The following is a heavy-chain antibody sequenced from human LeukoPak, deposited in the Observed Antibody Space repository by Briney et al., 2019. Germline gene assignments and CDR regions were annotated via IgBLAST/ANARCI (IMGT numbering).Heavy chain of an antibody. CDR2: ISSSSSYI. CDR3: AREGSMRYSSWYDY. Sequence: NTGGSLRLSCAASGFTFSSYSMNWVRQAPGKGLEWVSSISSSSSYIYYADSVKGRFTISRDNAKNSLYLQMNSLRAEDTAVYYCAREGSMRYSSWYDYWGQGTLVTVSS. J-gene: IGHJ4*02. V-gene: IGHV3-21*01. D-gene: IGHD6-13*01. CDR1: GFTFSSYS.